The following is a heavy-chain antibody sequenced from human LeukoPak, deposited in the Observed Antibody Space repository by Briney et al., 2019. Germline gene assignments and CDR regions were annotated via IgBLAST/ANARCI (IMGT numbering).Heavy chain of an antibody. V-gene: IGHV3-21*01. CDR3: SRDWGQTAHFPSLDY. J-gene: IGHJ4*02. D-gene: IGHD3-16*01. CDR1: GFTFNTYN. CDR2: ISGDIVWT. Sequence: GGSLRLSCAASGFTFNTYNMNWVRQAPGKGLEWVSAISGDIVWTYHAESLRGRFTISRDNAKKSLFLEMTGLRAEDTAVYYCSRDWGQTAHFPSLDYWGRGTPVTVSS.